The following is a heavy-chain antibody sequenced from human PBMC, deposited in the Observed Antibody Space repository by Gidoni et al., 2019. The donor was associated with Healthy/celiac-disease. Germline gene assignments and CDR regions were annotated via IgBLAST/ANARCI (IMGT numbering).Heavy chain of an antibody. J-gene: IGHJ4*02. D-gene: IGHD6-19*01. CDR1: GGTFSSYA. CDR3: ARDRSGWYALGY. CDR2: IIPIFGTA. Sequence: QVQLVQSGAEVKKPGSSVKVSCKASGGTFSSYAIRWVRPAPGQGLEWMGGIIPIFGTANYAQKFQGRVTITADKSTSTAYLELSSLRSEDTAVYYCARDRSGWYALGYWGQGTLVTVSS. V-gene: IGHV1-69*06.